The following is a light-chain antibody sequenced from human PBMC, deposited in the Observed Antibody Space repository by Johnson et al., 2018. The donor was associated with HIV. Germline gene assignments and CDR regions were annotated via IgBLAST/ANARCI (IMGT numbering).Light chain of an antibody. CDR2: SNN. V-gene: IGLV1-44*01. CDR3: AAWDDSLNGYV. Sequence: QSVLTQPPSVSAAPGQKVTISCSGSSSNIGSNTVNWYQQLPGTAPKLLIYSNNQRPSGVPDRFSGSKSGTSASLAISGLQPEDEADYYCAAWDDSLNGYVFGTETKVTVL. J-gene: IGLJ1*01. CDR1: SSNIGSNT.